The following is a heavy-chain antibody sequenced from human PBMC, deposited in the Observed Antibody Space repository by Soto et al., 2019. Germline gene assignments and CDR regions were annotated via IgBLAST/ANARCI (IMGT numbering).Heavy chain of an antibody. CDR1: GYTFTSYA. J-gene: IGHJ6*02. CDR2: INAGNGNT. D-gene: IGHD6-13*01. CDR3: AKDRFSSPDYYYYYGMDV. V-gene: IGHV1-3*01. Sequence: SVKVSCKASGYTFTSYAMHWVRQAPGQRLEWMGWINAGNGNTKYSQKFQGRVTITRDTSASTAYMELSSLRSEDTAVYYCAKDRFSSPDYYYYYGMDVWGQGTTVTVSS.